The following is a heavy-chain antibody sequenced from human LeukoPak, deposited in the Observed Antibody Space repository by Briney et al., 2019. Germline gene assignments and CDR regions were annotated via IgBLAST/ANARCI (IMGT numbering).Heavy chain of an antibody. Sequence: AASVKVSCKASGYTFTSYDSNWVRQATGQGLEWMGWMNPNSRNTGYAQKFQGRVTMTRNTSISTAYMELSSLRSEDTAVYYCAREVATDYYYYYGMDVWGQGTTVTVSS. J-gene: IGHJ6*02. D-gene: IGHD5-12*01. V-gene: IGHV1-8*01. CDR3: AREVATDYYYYYGMDV. CDR2: MNPNSRNT. CDR1: GYTFTSYD.